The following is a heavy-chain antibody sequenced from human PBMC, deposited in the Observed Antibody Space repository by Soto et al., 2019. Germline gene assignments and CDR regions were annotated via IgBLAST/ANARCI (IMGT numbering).Heavy chain of an antibody. Sequence: GGSLRLSCAASGLTFSSYGMHWVRQAPGKGLEWVAVIWYDGSNKYYADSVKGRFTISRDNSKNTLYLQMNSLRAEDTAVYYCARERMVRGVIGLYYYGMDVWGQGTTVTVSS. CDR3: ARERMVRGVIGLYYYGMDV. J-gene: IGHJ6*02. D-gene: IGHD3-10*01. V-gene: IGHV3-33*01. CDR2: IWYDGSNK. CDR1: GLTFSSYG.